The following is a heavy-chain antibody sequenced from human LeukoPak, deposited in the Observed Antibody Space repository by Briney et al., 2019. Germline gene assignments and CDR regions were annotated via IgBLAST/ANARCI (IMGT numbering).Heavy chain of an antibody. J-gene: IGHJ4*02. V-gene: IGHV1-2*02. Sequence: ASVKVSCKASGYTFTGYYMHWVRQAPGQGLEWMGWINPNSGGTNYAQKFQGRVTMTRDTSISTAYMELSRQRSDDTAVYYCARGGYDSSGYYRQFDYWGQGTLVTVSS. CDR3: ARGGYDSSGYYRQFDY. CDR1: GYTFTGYY. D-gene: IGHD3-22*01. CDR2: INPNSGGT.